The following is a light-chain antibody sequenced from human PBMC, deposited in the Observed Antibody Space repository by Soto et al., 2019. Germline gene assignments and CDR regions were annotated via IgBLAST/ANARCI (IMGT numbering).Light chain of an antibody. V-gene: IGLV2-14*01. J-gene: IGLJ2*01. CDR2: DVS. CDR1: SSDVGGYNY. CDR3: SSYTSSSTVV. Sequence: QSVLTQPASVSGSPGQSITISCTGTSSDVGGYNYVSWYQQHPGKAPKLMIYDVSNRPSGVSNRFSGSKSGNTASLTISGLQAEDEADYYCSSYTSSSTVVFGVGTKVIVL.